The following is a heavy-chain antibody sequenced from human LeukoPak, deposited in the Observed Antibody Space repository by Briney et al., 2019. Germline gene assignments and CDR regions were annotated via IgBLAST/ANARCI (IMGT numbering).Heavy chain of an antibody. Sequence: ASVKVSCKASGYTFTSYYMHWVRQAPGQGLEWMGIINPSGGSTSYAQKFQGRVTITRDTPATTTYMELSSLRSEDTAVYYCARVDGSGPNAPNDCWGQGSLVTVSS. D-gene: IGHD3-10*01. V-gene: IGHV1-46*01. J-gene: IGHJ4*02. CDR1: GYTFTSYY. CDR2: INPSGGST. CDR3: ARVDGSGPNAPNDC.